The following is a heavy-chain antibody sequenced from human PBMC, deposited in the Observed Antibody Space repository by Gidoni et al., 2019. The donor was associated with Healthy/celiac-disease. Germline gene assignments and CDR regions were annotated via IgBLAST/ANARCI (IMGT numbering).Heavy chain of an antibody. CDR2: INAGNGNT. CDR3: ASGIYSGYAKGAFDI. D-gene: IGHD5-12*01. V-gene: IGHV1-3*01. J-gene: IGHJ3*02. Sequence: QVQLVQPGAVVKKPGASVKVSCKASGSTFTSNAMHWVRQAPGQRLEWMGWINAGNGNTKYTQKFQGRVTITRDTSASTAYMELSRLRSEDTAVYYCASGIYSGYAKGAFDIWGQGTMVTVSS. CDR1: GSTFTSNA.